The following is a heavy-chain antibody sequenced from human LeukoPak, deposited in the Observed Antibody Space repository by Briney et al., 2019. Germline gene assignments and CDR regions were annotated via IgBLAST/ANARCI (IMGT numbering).Heavy chain of an antibody. CDR1: GFTFSKYA. CDR3: VIWGDYDVLTGYYVPDY. D-gene: IGHD3-9*01. Sequence: GGSLRLSCVASGFTFSKYAMSWVRQAPGKGLEWVSAITGSGTSTYYADSLKGRFTISRDNSKNTVFLQMNSLRHEDTAIYYCVIWGDYDVLTGYYVPDYWGQGTLVTVSS. J-gene: IGHJ4*02. V-gene: IGHV3-23*01. CDR2: ITGSGTST.